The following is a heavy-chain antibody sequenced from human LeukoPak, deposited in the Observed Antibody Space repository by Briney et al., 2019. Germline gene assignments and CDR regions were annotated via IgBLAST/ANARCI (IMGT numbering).Heavy chain of an antibody. CDR2: FDHEDGAT. D-gene: IGHD3-22*01. V-gene: IGHV1-24*01. CDR3: ATIRAYYYDSSGYSSNWFDP. CDR1: GYTLTELS. J-gene: IGHJ5*02. Sequence: ASVKVSCKVSGYTLTELSMHWVRQAPGKGLEWMGGFDHEDGATIYAQKFQGRVTMTEDTSTDTAYMELSSLRSEDTAVYYCATIRAYYYDSSGYSSNWFDPWGQGTLITVSS.